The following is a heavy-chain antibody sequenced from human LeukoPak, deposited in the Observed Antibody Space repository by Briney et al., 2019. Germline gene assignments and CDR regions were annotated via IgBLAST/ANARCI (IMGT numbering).Heavy chain of an antibody. D-gene: IGHD3-3*01. Sequence: GGSLRLSCAASGFTFSSYWMSWVRQAPGKGLEWVANIKQDGSEKYYVDSVKGRFTISRDNAKNSLYLQMNSLRAEDTAVYYCARYMGITIFGVVIGSYYFDYWGQGTLFTVSS. CDR1: GFTFSSYW. CDR3: ARYMGITIFGVVIGSYYFDY. J-gene: IGHJ4*02. CDR2: IKQDGSEK. V-gene: IGHV3-7*01.